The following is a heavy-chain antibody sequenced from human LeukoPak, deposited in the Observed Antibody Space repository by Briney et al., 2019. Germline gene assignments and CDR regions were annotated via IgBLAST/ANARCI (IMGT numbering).Heavy chain of an antibody. CDR1: GGSISSYY. CDR3: ARYCSSTSCYEGNYMDV. J-gene: IGHJ6*03. D-gene: IGHD2-2*01. CDR2: IYTSGST. Sequence: SETLSLTFTVSGGSISSYYWSWIRQPAGKGLEWIGRIYTSGSTNYNPSLKSRVTMSVDTSKNQFSLKLSSVTAADTAVYYCARYCSSTSCYEGNYMDVWGKGTTVTVSS. V-gene: IGHV4-4*07.